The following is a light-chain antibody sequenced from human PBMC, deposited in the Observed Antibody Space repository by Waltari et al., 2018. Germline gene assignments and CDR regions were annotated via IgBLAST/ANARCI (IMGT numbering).Light chain of an antibody. J-gene: IGLJ2*01. CDR2: AND. CDR3: QSYDGDHYVI. CDR1: AGSGSHNY. Sequence: FVLTQPHSVSESPGKTVTIPCTRSAGSGSHNYLLRYQQPPGSSPTPLIHANDQRLSGVPERFSGSIDRSSNSASLTISGLKTEDEADYYCQSYDGDHYVIFGGGTKLTVL. V-gene: IGLV6-57*01.